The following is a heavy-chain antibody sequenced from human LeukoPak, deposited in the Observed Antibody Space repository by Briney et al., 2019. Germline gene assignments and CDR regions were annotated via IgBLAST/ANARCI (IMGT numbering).Heavy chain of an antibody. CDR1: GFTLDDYA. Sequence: SLRLSHAASGFTLDDYAMHWVRQAPGKGLEWVSGISWNSGSIGYADSVKGRFTISRDNSKNTLYLQMNSLRAEDTAVYYCAKDFHPEVVVVKGYFQHWGQGTLVTVSS. J-gene: IGHJ1*01. V-gene: IGHV3-9*01. CDR2: ISWNSGSI. CDR3: AKDFHPEVVVVKGYFQH. D-gene: IGHD2-21*01.